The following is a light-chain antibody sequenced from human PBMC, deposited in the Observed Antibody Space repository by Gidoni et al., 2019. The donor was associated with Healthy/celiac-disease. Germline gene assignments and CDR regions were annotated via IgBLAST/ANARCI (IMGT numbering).Light chain of an antibody. CDR2: EVS. J-gene: IGLJ2*01. CDR3: SSYTSSSTPVV. Sequence: SVSGSPGQSITISCTGTSSDVGGYNYVSWYQQHPGKAPKLMIYEVSNRPSGVSNRFSGSKSGNTASLTISGLQAEDEADYYCSSYTSSSTPVVFGGGTKLTVL. CDR1: SSDVGGYNY. V-gene: IGLV2-14*01.